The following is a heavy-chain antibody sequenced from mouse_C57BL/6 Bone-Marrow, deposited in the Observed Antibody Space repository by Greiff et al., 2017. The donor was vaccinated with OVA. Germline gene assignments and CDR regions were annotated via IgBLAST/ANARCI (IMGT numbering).Heavy chain of an antibody. V-gene: IGHV7-3*03. CDR3: VKAVYPSDYAMDY. CDR2: IRNKANGYTT. Sequence: EVQGVESGGGLVQPGGSLSLSCAASGFTFTDYYMSWVRQPPGKALEWLGFIRNKANGYTTEYSASVKGRFTISRDNSQSILYLQMNALRAEDSATYYCVKAVYPSDYAMDYWGQGTSVTVSS. CDR1: GFTFTDYY. D-gene: IGHD2-10*02. J-gene: IGHJ4*01.